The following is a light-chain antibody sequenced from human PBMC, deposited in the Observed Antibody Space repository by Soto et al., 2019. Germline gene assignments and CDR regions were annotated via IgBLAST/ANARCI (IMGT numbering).Light chain of an antibody. CDR1: QDIGRR. Sequence: DIQMTQSPSSVSASIGDRVTITCRASQDIGRRLAWYQHKPGKAPKLLIYDASSLESGVPSRFSGSGSGTEFSLTISSLQPDDFASYYCQQYKSYPWTFGQGTKVDIK. V-gene: IGKV1-5*01. J-gene: IGKJ1*01. CDR2: DAS. CDR3: QQYKSYPWT.